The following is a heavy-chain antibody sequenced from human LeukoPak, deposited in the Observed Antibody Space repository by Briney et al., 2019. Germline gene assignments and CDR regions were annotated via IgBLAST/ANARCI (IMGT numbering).Heavy chain of an antibody. CDR1: GGSISSYY. CDR3: ARDGPDNYYDSSGAFDY. J-gene: IGHJ4*02. V-gene: IGHV4-59*01. CDR2: IYYSGST. D-gene: IGHD3-22*01. Sequence: SETLSLTCTVSGGSISSYYWSWIRQPPGKGLEWIGHIYYSGSTNYNPSLKSRVTISVDTSKNQFSLKLSSVTAADTAVYYCARDGPDNYYDSSGAFDYWGQGTLVTVSS.